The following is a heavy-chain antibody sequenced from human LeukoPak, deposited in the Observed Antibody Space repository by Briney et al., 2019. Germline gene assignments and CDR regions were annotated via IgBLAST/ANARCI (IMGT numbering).Heavy chain of an antibody. CDR1: GFTLSSYD. CDR2: ISSSSTII. J-gene: IGHJ5*02. V-gene: IGHV3-21*01. D-gene: IGHD2-15*01. CDR3: ARADCSGSACYLRSSWFRL. Sequence: PGGSLRLSCAASGFTLSSYDMNWVRQAPGKGLEWVSSISSSSTIIYYAYSVKGRFTISRDNAKNSLYLQMNSLSAEDTAVYDCARADCSGSACYLRSSWFRLWRQGTVVTVSS.